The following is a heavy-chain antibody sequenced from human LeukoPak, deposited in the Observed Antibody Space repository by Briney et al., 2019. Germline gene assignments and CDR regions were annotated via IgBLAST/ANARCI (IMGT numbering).Heavy chain of an antibody. Sequence: PSGTLSLTCTVSGGSISKDYWSWIRQPPGKGLEWVGYVSHSGFNKSNGDITVYNPSLKSRVTISVDTSKNQFSLKLSSVSAADTAVYYCARWGLESCYRCFDHWGQGTLVTVSS. J-gene: IGHJ4*02. CDR1: GGSISKDY. D-gene: IGHD2-2*01. CDR2: VSHSGFN. CDR3: ARWGLESCYRCFDH. V-gene: IGHV4-59*11.